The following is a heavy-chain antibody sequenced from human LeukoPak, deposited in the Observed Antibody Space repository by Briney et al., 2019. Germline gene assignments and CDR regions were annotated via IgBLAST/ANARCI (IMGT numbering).Heavy chain of an antibody. Sequence: SETLSLTCTVSGDSIITYYWSWIRQPPGKGLEWIGYMYYSGGTNYNPSLKSRVTISVDKSRNQFSLTLSSVTAADTAVYYCARHSRGYDSEFGYWGQGTLVTVAT. V-gene: IGHV4-59*08. CDR1: GDSIITYY. CDR2: MYYSGGT. J-gene: IGHJ4*02. CDR3: ARHSRGYDSEFGY. D-gene: IGHD5-12*01.